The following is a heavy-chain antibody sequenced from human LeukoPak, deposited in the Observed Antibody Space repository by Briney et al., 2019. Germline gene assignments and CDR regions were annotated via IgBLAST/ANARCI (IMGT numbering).Heavy chain of an antibody. CDR1: GFMFSSYA. CDR2: INHNGNVN. D-gene: IGHD3-16*01. CDR3: ARGGGLDV. J-gene: IGHJ6*02. Sequence: GGSLRLSCAASGFMFSSYAMSWVRQAPGKGLEWVASINHNGNVNYYVDSVKSRFTISRDNAKNSLYLQMSNLRAEDTAVYFCARGGGLDVWGQGATVTVSS. V-gene: IGHV3-7*03.